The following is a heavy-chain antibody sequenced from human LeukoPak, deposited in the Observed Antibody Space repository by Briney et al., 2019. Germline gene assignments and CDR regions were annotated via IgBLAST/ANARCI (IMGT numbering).Heavy chain of an antibody. CDR1: GFAFSSFA. CDR3: TKELHVAVAVADYYYFYMDV. V-gene: IGHV3-23*01. J-gene: IGHJ6*03. Sequence: PGGSLRLSCAASGFAFSSFAMGWVRQSPGKGREWLSTINGGGNTTFYADSVKGRFTISRDNSKNTLYLHMDSLRPDDTAIYYCTKELHVAVAVADYYYFYMDVWGRGTAVTVSS. CDR2: INGGGNTT. D-gene: IGHD6-19*01.